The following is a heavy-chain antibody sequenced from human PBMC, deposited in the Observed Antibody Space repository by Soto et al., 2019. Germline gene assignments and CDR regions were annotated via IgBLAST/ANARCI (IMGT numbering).Heavy chain of an antibody. J-gene: IGHJ5*02. D-gene: IGHD3-22*01. Sequence: GGSLRLSCTASGFTFSDYYMSWFRQAPGKGLEWVSYISAGGGSIYYADSVKGRFTISRDNAENSLYLQMNSLRVEDTAVYFCARDVTPYYYDTSGFYADPWGQGTLVTVSS. V-gene: IGHV3-11*01. CDR3: ARDVTPYYYDTSGFYADP. CDR1: GFTFSDYY. CDR2: ISAGGGSI.